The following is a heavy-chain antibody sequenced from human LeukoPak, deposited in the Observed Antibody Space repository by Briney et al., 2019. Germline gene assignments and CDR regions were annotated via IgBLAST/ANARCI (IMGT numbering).Heavy chain of an antibody. Sequence: ASVKVSCKVSGYTLTELSMHWVRQAPGKGLEWMGGFDPEDGETIYAQKFQGRVTMTEDTSTDTAYMELSSLRSEDTAVYYCATDGGDYYDSSGYYYWGQGTLATVSS. D-gene: IGHD3-22*01. CDR1: GYTLTELS. J-gene: IGHJ4*02. CDR2: FDPEDGET. V-gene: IGHV1-24*01. CDR3: ATDGGDYYDSSGYYY.